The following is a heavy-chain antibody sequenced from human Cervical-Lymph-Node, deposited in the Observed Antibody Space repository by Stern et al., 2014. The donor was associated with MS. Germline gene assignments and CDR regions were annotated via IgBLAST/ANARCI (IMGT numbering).Heavy chain of an antibody. V-gene: IGHV1-69*01. CDR1: GGTFSTYA. CDR3: ATSGVPPSCRGGSCPPYYYYGLDV. J-gene: IGHJ6*01. Sequence: QVQLVDSGAAGKKPGSSVTVSCTASGGTFSTYAISWVRHAPGHGLERMGGIIPIFGTPTYAQKFLGRVTITADESTSTAYMELSSLRSEDTAVYYCATSGVPPSCRGGSCPPYYYYGLDVWGPGTAVTVTS. CDR2: IIPIFGTP. D-gene: IGHD2-15*01.